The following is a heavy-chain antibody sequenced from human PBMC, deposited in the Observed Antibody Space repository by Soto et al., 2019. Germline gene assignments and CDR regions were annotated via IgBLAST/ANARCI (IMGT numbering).Heavy chain of an antibody. J-gene: IGHJ4*02. Sequence: XGSLRLSCAASGFTFSSYAMHWVRQAPGKGLEWVAVISYDGSNKYYVDSVKGRFTISRDNSKNTLYLQMNSLRAEDTAVYYCASLPTYYYDSSGLFDYWGQGTLVTVS. CDR2: ISYDGSNK. V-gene: IGHV3-30-3*01. CDR3: ASLPTYYYDSSGLFDY. CDR1: GFTFSSYA. D-gene: IGHD3-22*01.